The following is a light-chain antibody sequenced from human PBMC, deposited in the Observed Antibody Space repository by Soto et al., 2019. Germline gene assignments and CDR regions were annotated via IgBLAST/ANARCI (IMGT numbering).Light chain of an antibody. CDR1: KYDIGAYNF. Sequence: QSVLTQPASVSGSPGQSITISCTGTKYDIGAYNFVSWYQQHPGKAPKLMIYEVSNRPSGVSNRFSGSKSGSTASLTISGLQTEDEADYHCSSYSSSSIPYVFGTGTK. J-gene: IGLJ1*01. V-gene: IGLV2-14*01. CDR3: SSYSSSSIPYV. CDR2: EVS.